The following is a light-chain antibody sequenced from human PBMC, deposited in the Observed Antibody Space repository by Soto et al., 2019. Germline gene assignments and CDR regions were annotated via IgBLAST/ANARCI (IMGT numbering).Light chain of an antibody. Sequence: QSALTQPPSASGSPGQSVTISCTGTSSNIGAYNYVSWYQQHPGKAPKLIIYEVSERPSGVPDRFSGSKSGNTASLTVSGLQAEDEADYYCASYAASNVFGTGTKVTV. V-gene: IGLV2-8*01. CDR3: ASYAASNV. CDR1: SSNIGAYNY. J-gene: IGLJ1*01. CDR2: EVS.